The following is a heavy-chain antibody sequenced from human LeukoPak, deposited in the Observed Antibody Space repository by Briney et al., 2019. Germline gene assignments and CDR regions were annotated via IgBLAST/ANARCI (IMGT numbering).Heavy chain of an antibody. CDR1: GFTFSDHA. V-gene: IGHV3-23*01. D-gene: IGHD3-22*01. CDR3: AREGVSTVTSILVVISFDY. J-gene: IGHJ4*02. Sequence: GGSLRLSRAASGFTFSDHAMIWVRQAPGKGLEWVSGISARGDSTYYADSVKGRFTISRDNAKNSLYLQMNSLRPEDTAIYYCAREGVSTVTSILVVISFDYWGQGALVTVSS. CDR2: ISARGDST.